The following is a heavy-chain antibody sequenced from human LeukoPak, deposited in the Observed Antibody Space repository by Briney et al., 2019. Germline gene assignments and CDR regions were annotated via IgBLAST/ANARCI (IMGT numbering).Heavy chain of an antibody. J-gene: IGHJ4*02. V-gene: IGHV1-2*06. Sequence: ASVKVSCKASGYTFTGYYMHWVRQAPGQGLEWMGRINPNSGGTNYAQKFQGRVTMTRDTSISTAYMELSRLRSDDTAVYYCARVYDFWSGYLDYWGQGTLVTVSS. D-gene: IGHD3-3*01. CDR2: INPNSGGT. CDR1: GYTFTGYY. CDR3: ARVYDFWSGYLDY.